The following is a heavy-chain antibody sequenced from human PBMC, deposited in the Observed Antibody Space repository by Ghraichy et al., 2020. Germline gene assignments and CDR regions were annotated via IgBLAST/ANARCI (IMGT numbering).Heavy chain of an antibody. CDR2: IYYSGST. V-gene: IGHV4-59*01. CDR1: GGSISSYY. J-gene: IGHJ6*03. D-gene: IGHD2-2*01. CDR3: ARSPPDGYQLGYYYYYMDV. Sequence: SETLSLTCTVSGGSISSYYWSWIRQPPGKGLEWIGYIYYSGSTNYNPSLKSRVTISVDTSKNQFSLQLSSVTAADTAVYYCARSPPDGYQLGYYYYYMDVWGKGTTVTVSS.